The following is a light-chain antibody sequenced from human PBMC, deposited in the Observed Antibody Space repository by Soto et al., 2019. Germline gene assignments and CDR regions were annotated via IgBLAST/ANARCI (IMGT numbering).Light chain of an antibody. CDR2: GAS. J-gene: IGKJ4*01. CDR3: QQYGNSPVT. CDR1: QSIGGNY. V-gene: IGKV3-20*01. Sequence: EIVFKPSTSTLSFSPGERTTLSCRASQSIGGNYLTWYQQKPGQAPRLLIYGASSRASGIPDRFSGSGSGTDFTLTISRLEPEDFAVYYCQQYGNSPVTFGGGTKVDIK.